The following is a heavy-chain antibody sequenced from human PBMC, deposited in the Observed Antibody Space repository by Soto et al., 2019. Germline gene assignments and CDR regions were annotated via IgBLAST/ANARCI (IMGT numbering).Heavy chain of an antibody. J-gene: IGHJ6*02. D-gene: IGHD3-3*01. CDR2: IYHSGTS. CDR3: ARLPYYDFWSGYSQALGRHRYGMDV. V-gene: IGHV4-30-2*02. CDR1: GVSISSGGFS. Sequence: SETLSFICAVSGVSISSGGFSCSRILQAPGKGLEWIGYIYHSGTSFYNPSLKSRVTISVDTSKNQFSLKLSSVTAADTAVYYCARLPYYDFWSGYSQALGRHRYGMDVWGQGTTVTVS.